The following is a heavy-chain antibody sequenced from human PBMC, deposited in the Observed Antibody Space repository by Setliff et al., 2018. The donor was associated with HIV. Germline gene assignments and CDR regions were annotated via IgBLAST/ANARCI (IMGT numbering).Heavy chain of an antibody. CDR2: IYYSGRT. CDR1: RGSISSTSHY. Sequence: PSETLSLTCIVSRGSISSTSHYWGWVRQSPGRRLEWIGSIYYSGRTYYNPSLKSRVTMPVDTSTNQFSLDLTSVTAADTAVYFCAGEIAPAARLPNVGGPPPPGYYHYMDVWGKGTTVTVSS. D-gene: IGHD2-8*01. J-gene: IGHJ6*03. CDR3: AGEIAPAARLPNVGGPPPPGYYHYMDV. V-gene: IGHV4-39*07.